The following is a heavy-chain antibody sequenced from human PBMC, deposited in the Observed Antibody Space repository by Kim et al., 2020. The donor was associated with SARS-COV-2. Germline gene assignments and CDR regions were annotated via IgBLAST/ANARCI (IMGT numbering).Heavy chain of an antibody. CDR3: AREGPLNRLVERGYNWFDP. J-gene: IGHJ5*02. Sequence: SVKVSCKASGGTFSSYAISWVRQAPGQGLEWMGRIIPILGIANYAQKFQGRVTITADKSTSTAYMELSSLRSEDTAVYYCAREGPLNRLVERGYNWFDPWGQGTLVTVSS. V-gene: IGHV1-69*04. CDR2: IIPILGIA. D-gene: IGHD1-1*01. CDR1: GGTFSSYA.